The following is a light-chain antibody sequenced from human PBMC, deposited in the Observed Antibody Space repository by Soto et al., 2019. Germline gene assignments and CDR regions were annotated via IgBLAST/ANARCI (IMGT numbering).Light chain of an antibody. J-gene: IGLJ1*01. V-gene: IGLV2-14*01. CDR2: DVN. Sequence: QSVLPQPASVYGSPGQSITISCTGTSSDVGAYNYDSWYQQHPGKVPKLIIYDVNNRPSGVSNRFSGSKSGNTASLTISGLQTEDEADYYCSSYTSATTYVFGTGTKVTVL. CDR3: SSYTSATTYV. CDR1: SSDVGAYNY.